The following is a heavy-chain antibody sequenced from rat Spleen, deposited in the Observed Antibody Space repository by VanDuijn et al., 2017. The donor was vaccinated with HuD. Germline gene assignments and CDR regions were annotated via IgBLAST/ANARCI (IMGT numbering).Heavy chain of an antibody. CDR1: GFTFSNYG. V-gene: IGHV5-29*01. J-gene: IGHJ3*01. D-gene: IGHD1-10*01. CDR3: AKVHNNYYNWFAY. CDR2: ISYDGTST. Sequence: EVQLVESGGGLVQSGRSLKLSCAASGFTFSNYGMAWVRQAPTKGLEWVATISYDGTSTYYRDSVKGRFTISRDNAKNTLYLQMDSLRSEDTATYYCAKVHNNYYNWFAYWGQGTLVTVSS.